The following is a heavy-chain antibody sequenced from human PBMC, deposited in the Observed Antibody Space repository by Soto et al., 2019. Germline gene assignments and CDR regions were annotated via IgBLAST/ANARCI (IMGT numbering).Heavy chain of an antibody. D-gene: IGHD3-22*01. V-gene: IGHV4-31*03. CDR2: IYYSGST. J-gene: IGHJ3*02. CDR3: ARDLHYYDRSGYYQGAFDI. Sequence: QVQLQESGPGLVKPSQTLSLTCTVSGGSISSGGYYWSWIRQHPGKGLEWIGYIYYSGSTYYNPSLKSRVTISVDTSKNQFSLKLSSVTAADTAVYYCARDLHYYDRSGYYQGAFDIWGQGTMVTVSS. CDR1: GGSISSGGYY.